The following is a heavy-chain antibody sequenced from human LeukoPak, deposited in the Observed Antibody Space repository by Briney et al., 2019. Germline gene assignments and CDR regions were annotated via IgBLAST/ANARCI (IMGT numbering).Heavy chain of an antibody. V-gene: IGHV3-23*01. D-gene: IGHD3-9*01. Sequence: GGSLRHSCAASGFTFSTYAMSWVRQAPGKGLEWVSVISASGGSTYYADSVKGRFTISRDNAKNTLFLQMNSLSAEDTAVYYCARDLDWILFDYWGQGTLVTVSS. CDR2: ISASGGST. CDR1: GFTFSTYA. J-gene: IGHJ4*02. CDR3: ARDLDWILFDY.